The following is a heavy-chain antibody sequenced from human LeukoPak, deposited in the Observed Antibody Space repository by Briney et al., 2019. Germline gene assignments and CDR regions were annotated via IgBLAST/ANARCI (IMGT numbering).Heavy chain of an antibody. V-gene: IGHV1-18*01. D-gene: IGHD3-22*01. CDR2: ISAYNGNT. Sequence: GGSVKVSCKASGYTFTSYGISWVRQAPGQGLEWMGWISAYNGNTNYAQNFQGRVTMTTDTSTSTAYMELRSLRSDDTAVYYCARVQVRDFYNTSVIVVEFWGQGTLVTVSS. CDR1: GYTFTSYG. J-gene: IGHJ4*02. CDR3: ARVQVRDFYNTSVIVVEF.